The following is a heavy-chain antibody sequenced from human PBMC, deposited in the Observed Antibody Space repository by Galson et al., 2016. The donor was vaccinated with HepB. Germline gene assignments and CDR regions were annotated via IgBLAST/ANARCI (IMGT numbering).Heavy chain of an antibody. CDR2: FDPEHGET. CDR1: GSTLTELP. J-gene: IGHJ6*02. Sequence: SVKVSCKAAGSTLTELPIHWVRQARGKGLEWMGGFDPEHGETVYAQKFQGRVTMTEDTSTDTAYMELNNLRSEDTAVYFCATDLYLRKGYYGLDVWGQGTTVTVSS. CDR3: ATDLYLRKGYYGLDV. V-gene: IGHV1-24*01. D-gene: IGHD2-8*01.